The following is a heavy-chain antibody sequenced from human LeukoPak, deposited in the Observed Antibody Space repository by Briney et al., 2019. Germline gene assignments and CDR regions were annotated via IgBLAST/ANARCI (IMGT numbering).Heavy chain of an antibody. CDR1: GGSISSYY. CDR3: ARAVRSPWIQYYYGMDV. CDR2: IYYSGST. D-gene: IGHD5-18*01. J-gene: IGHJ6*02. V-gene: IGHV4-59*01. Sequence: SETLSLTCTVSGGSISSYYWSWIRQPPGKGLEWIGYIYYSGSTNYNPSLKSRVTISVDTSKIQFSLKLSSVTAADTAVYYCARAVRSPWIQYYYGMDVWGQGTTVTVPS.